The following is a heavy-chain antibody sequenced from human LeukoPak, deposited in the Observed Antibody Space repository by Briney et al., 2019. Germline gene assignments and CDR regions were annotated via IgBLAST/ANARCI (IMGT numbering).Heavy chain of an antibody. V-gene: IGHV3-15*01. Sequence: GGSLRLSCAASGFTFSNAWMSWVRQAPGKGLEWVGRIKSKTDGGTTDYAAPVKGRFTISRDDSKNTLYLQMNSLKTEDTAVYYCTTSSSWYLEVDLDYWGQGTLVTVSS. CDR2: IKSKTDGGTT. CDR3: TTSSSWYLEVDLDY. J-gene: IGHJ4*02. CDR1: GFTFSNAW. D-gene: IGHD6-13*01.